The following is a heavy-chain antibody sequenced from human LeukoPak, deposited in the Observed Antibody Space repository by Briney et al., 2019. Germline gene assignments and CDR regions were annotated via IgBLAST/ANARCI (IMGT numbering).Heavy chain of an antibody. CDR1: GFTFSSYA. CDR3: ARLAAYCGGDCSRGGRGPLDY. D-gene: IGHD2-21*02. V-gene: IGHV3-30-3*01. Sequence: PGGSLRLSCAASGFTFSSYAMHWVRQAPGKGLEWVAVISYDGSNKYYADSVKGRFTISRDNSKNTLYLQMNSLSAEDTAVYYCARLAAYCGGDCSRGGRGPLDYWGQGTLVTVSS. CDR2: ISYDGSNK. J-gene: IGHJ4*02.